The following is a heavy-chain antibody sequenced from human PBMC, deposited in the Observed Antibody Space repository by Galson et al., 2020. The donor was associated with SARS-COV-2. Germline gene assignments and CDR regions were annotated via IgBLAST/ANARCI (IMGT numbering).Heavy chain of an antibody. V-gene: IGHV3-11*03. CDR3: ARRYGYIYYYMDV. CDR1: GFTFSDYY. CDR2: ISSISSYT. J-gene: IGHJ6*03. D-gene: IGHD5-18*01. Sequence: GGSLRLSCASSGFTFSDYYMSWIRQAPGKGLEWVSYISSISSYTNYADSVKGRFTISRDNAKNSLYLQMNSLRAEDTAVYYCARRYGYIYYYMDVWGKGTTVTVSS.